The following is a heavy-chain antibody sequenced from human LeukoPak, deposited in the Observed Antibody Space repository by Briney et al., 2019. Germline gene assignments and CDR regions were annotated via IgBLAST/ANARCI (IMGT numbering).Heavy chain of an antibody. D-gene: IGHD1-26*01. J-gene: IGHJ6*02. CDR3: ARRAGSYYDYYGMDV. CDR2: IYPGDSDT. CDR1: GYSFTSYW. V-gene: IGHV5-51*01. Sequence: GESLKISCKGSGYSFTSYWIGWVRQMPGKGLEWMGIIYPGDSDTRYSPSFQGQVTISADKSISTAYLQWGSLKASDTAMYYCARRAGSYYDYYGMDVWGQGTTVTVSS.